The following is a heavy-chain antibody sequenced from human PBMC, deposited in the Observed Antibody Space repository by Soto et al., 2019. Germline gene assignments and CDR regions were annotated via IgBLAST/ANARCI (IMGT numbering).Heavy chain of an antibody. Sequence: SGPTLVNPTQTLTLTCTFSGFSLSTSGMCVSWIRQPPGKALEWLALIDWDDDKYYSTSLKTRLTISKDTSKNQVVLTMTNMDPADTATYYCARIHGIAAAGMYYYYGMDVWGQGTTVTVSS. CDR2: IDWDDDK. D-gene: IGHD6-13*01. J-gene: IGHJ6*02. V-gene: IGHV2-70*01. CDR1: GFSLSTSGMC. CDR3: ARIHGIAAAGMYYYYGMDV.